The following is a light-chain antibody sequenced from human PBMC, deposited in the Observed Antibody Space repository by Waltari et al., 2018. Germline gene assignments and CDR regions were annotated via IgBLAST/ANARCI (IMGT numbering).Light chain of an antibody. CDR1: SSNIGSNT. CDR2: SSN. Sequence: TPGQRVTISCSGSSSNIGSNTVNWYQQLPGTAPKLLIYSSNQRPSGVPDRFSGSKSGTSASLAISGLQSEDEADYYCAAWDDSLNGHVVFGGGTKLTVL. V-gene: IGLV1-44*01. CDR3: AAWDDSLNGHVV. J-gene: IGLJ2*01.